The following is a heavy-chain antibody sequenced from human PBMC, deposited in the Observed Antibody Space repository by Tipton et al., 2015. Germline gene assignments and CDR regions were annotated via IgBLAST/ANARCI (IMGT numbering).Heavy chain of an antibody. D-gene: IGHD1-1*01. CDR1: GGSITNEHW. V-gene: IGHV4-4*02. CDR2: IYYSGST. J-gene: IGHJ4*02. CDR3: ARHGAGTTIIDY. Sequence: TLSLTCVVSGGSITNEHWWSWVRQPPGMGLECIGTIYYSGSTYYNPSLKSRVTISVDTSKNQFSLRLNSVTAADTAVYYCARHGAGTTIIDYWGQGSLVTVSS.